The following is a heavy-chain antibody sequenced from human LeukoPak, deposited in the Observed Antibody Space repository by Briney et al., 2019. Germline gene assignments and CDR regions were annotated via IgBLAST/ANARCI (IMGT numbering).Heavy chain of an antibody. Sequence: PGGSLRLSCAASGFTFSSYGMHWVRQAPGKGLEWVAVIWYDGSNKYYADSVKGRFTISRDNSKNTLYLQMNSLRAEDTAVYYCAKDGLDVVADLYYYYYMDVWGKGTTVTASS. CDR1: GFTFSSYG. CDR3: AKDGLDVVADLYYYYYMDV. D-gene: IGHD2-15*01. CDR2: IWYDGSNK. J-gene: IGHJ6*03. V-gene: IGHV3-33*06.